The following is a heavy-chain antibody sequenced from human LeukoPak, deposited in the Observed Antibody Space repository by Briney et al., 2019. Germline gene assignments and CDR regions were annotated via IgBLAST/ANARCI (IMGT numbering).Heavy chain of an antibody. V-gene: IGHV1-24*01. CDR2: FDPIQSKT. CDR3: ATHRGIAAAGIDGFDF. J-gene: IGHJ3*01. CDR1: GYTLTAAL. Sequence: ASVKVSCKVSGYTLTAALIHWVRQAPGKGLEWMGGFDPIQSKTVYAQNFQGRVTVTEDTSTSTTYLDLSSLRSEDTAVYYCATHRGIAAAGIDGFDFWGRGTLVIVSS. D-gene: IGHD6-25*01.